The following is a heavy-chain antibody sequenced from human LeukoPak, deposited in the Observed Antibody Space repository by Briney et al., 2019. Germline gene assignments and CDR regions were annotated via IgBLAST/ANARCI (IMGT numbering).Heavy chain of an antibody. CDR1: GFTFSSYG. V-gene: IGHV3-30*02. CDR2: IRYGGSNK. D-gene: IGHD6-13*01. J-gene: IGHJ6*03. Sequence: PGGSLRLSCAASGFTFSSYGMHWVRQAPGKGLEWVAFIRYGGSNKYYADSVKGRFTISRDNSKNTLYLQMNSLRAEDTAVYYCARVYSSSIQYYYYYYMDVWGKGTTVTVSS. CDR3: ARVYSSSIQYYYYYYMDV.